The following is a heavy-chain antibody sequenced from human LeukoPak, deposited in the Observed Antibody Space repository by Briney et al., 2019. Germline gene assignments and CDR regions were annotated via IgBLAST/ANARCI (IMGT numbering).Heavy chain of an antibody. CDR1: GGTFSSYA. D-gene: IGHD6-19*01. CDR3: ARANKQWLRLGAFDI. CDR2: VIPIFGTA. J-gene: IGHJ3*02. V-gene: IGHV1-69*13. Sequence: SVKVSCKASGGTFSSYAISWVRQAPGQGLEWMEGVIPIFGTANYAQKFQGRVTITADESTSTAYMELSSLRSEDTAVYYCARANKQWLRLGAFDIWGQGTMVTVSS.